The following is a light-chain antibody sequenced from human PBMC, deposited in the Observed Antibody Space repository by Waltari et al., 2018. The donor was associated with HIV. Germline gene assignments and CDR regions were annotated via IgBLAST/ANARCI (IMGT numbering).Light chain of an antibody. CDR3: AAWDDSLSGHVV. CDR1: SSNIGSNY. J-gene: IGLJ2*01. Sequence: QSMLTQPPSASGTPGQRVTISCSGSSSNIGSNYVYWYQQLPGTAPKLLIYRSNQRPSGVPGRFSGSKSGTSASLAISGLRSEDEADYYCAAWDDSLSGHVVFGGGTKLTVL. CDR2: RSN. V-gene: IGLV1-47*01.